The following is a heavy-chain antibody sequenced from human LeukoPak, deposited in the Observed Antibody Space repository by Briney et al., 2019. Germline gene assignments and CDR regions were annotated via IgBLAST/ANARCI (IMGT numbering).Heavy chain of an antibody. CDR1: GFIFNNYA. D-gene: IGHD6-19*01. V-gene: IGHV3-9*01. J-gene: IGHJ5*02. CDR2: ISWNSGSI. Sequence: GGSLRLSCAGSGFIFNNYAMHWVRQPPGKGLEWVSGISWNSGSIDYADSVKGRFTISRDNAKNSLYLQMNSLRAEDTAVYYCAKFLGIAVAVEPPWFDPWGQGTLVTVSS. CDR3: AKFLGIAVAVEPPWFDP.